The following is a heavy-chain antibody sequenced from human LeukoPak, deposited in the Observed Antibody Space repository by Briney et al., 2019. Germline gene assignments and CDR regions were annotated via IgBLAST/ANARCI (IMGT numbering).Heavy chain of an antibody. V-gene: IGHV3-20*04. CDR3: ARGLMGGYPHFDY. D-gene: IGHD3-22*01. CDR1: GFTFDDYD. CDR2: INWNGNTI. J-gene: IGHJ4*02. Sequence: GGSLRLSCAASGFTFDDYDINWVRQAPGKGLEWVSHINWNGNTIGYADSMKGRFTISRDNAKNSVSLQMNSLRTEDTALYYCARGLMGGYPHFDYWGQGTLVTVSS.